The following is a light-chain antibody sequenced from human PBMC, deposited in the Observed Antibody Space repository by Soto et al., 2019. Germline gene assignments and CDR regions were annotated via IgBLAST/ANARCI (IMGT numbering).Light chain of an antibody. J-gene: IGKJ3*01. Sequence: EIVLTQSPGTLSLSPGERATLSCRTSQSISSSYLAWYQQKPGQAPRLLIYAASSRAAGIPDKFSGSGSGTDFTLTISRLEPEDFAVYYCQHFGSLLFTFGPGTKVDIK. CDR3: QHFGSLLFT. CDR1: QSISSSY. CDR2: AAS. V-gene: IGKV3-20*01.